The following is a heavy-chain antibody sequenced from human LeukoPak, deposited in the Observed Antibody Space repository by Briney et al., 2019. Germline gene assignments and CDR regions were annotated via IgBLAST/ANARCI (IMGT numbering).Heavy chain of an antibody. CDR2: IFYSGST. D-gene: IGHD4-17*01. Sequence: SETLPLTCTVSGGSISSSSYFWGWIRQPPGKGLEWIGSIFYSGSTYYNPSLNSRVTISIDTSKNQFSLRLSSVTAADTAVYYCARQMNTVTADYRGQGTLVTVSS. CDR1: GGSISSSSYF. CDR3: ARQMNTVTADY. V-gene: IGHV4-39*01. J-gene: IGHJ4*02.